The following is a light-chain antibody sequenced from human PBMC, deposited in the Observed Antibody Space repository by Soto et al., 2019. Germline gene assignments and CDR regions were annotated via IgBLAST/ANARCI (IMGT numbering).Light chain of an antibody. J-gene: IGKJ1*01. V-gene: IGKV1-39*01. CDR1: QIISTH. Sequence: DIQMTQSPSSLSASVGHRVSISCRASQIISTHLNWYQQKPGRAPQLLIYTASSLQSGVPSRFSDSGSGTDFTLTISSLQPEDFATYYCEQSYIVPRTFGQGTKV. CDR2: TAS. CDR3: EQSYIVPRT.